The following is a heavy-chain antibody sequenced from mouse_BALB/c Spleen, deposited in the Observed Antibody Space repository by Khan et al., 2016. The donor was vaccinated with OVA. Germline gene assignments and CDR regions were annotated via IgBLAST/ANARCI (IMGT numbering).Heavy chain of an antibody. J-gene: IGHJ4*01. CDR2: IYTYTGEP. V-gene: IGHV9-3-1*01. CDR1: GYTFTNYG. D-gene: IGHD3-3*01. CDR3: ARGGRRAMDY. Sequence: LVESGPDLKKPGETVKISCKASGYTFTNYGINWVKQAPGKGLEWMGWIYTYTGEPTYADDFKGRFAFSLETSASTAYLQINNLKNEDTATYFWARGGRRAMDYWGQGTSVTVSS.